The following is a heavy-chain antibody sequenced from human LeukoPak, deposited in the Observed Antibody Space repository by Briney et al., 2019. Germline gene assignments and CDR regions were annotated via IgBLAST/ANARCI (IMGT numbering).Heavy chain of an antibody. Sequence: LRLSCAASGFTVSSNYMSWIRQHPGKGLEWIGYIYYSGSTYYNPSLKSRVTISVDTSKNQFSLKLSSVTAADTAVYYCARESVAEGMDVWGKGTTVTVSS. V-gene: IGHV4-31*02. CDR1: GFTVSSNY. D-gene: IGHD5-12*01. J-gene: IGHJ6*04. CDR2: IYYSGST. CDR3: ARESVAEGMDV.